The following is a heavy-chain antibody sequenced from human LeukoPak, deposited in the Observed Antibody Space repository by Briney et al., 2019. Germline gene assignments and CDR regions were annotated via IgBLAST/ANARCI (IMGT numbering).Heavy chain of an antibody. CDR2: IYYSGST. D-gene: IGHD2-2*01. V-gene: IGHV4-31*03. CDR3: ATDDVVVRPFDY. Sequence: SETLSLTCTVSGDSISSGAYYWSWIRQLPGKGLEWIGYIYYSGSTYSNPSLKSRVTISVDTSKNQFSLKLSSVTAADTAVYYCATDDVVVRPFDYWGQGTLVTVSS. CDR1: GDSISSGAYY. J-gene: IGHJ4*02.